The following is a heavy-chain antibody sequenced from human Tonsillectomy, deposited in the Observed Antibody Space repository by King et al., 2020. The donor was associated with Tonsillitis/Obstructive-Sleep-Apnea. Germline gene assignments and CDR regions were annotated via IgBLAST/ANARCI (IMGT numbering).Heavy chain of an antibody. CDR2: IYYSGST. J-gene: IGHJ6*02. Sequence: IRQPPGKGLECIGNIYYSGSTYYNPSLTSPVTMSVDTSKNQFSLKLRYVTAADTAVYYCERHYSYYYGMDVWGQGTTVTLS. CDR3: ERHYSYYYGMDV. V-gene: IGHV4-39*01.